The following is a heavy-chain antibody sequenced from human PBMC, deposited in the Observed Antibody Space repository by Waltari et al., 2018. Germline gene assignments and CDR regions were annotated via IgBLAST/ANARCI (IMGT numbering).Heavy chain of an antibody. CDR3: ASVGARNGRHYFYYMDV. CDR1: GGSISSSVYY. D-gene: IGHD1-26*01. Sequence: QVQLQESGPGLVKPSQTLSLTCTVSGGSISSSVYYWSWIRQHPGKGLEWIGYRYYSGSTYYNPSLLSRITRSVDTSRNHVSLKLSSVTAADTAVYYCASVGARNGRHYFYYMDVWGIGTTVTVSS. J-gene: IGHJ6*03. CDR2: RYYSGST. V-gene: IGHV4-31*03.